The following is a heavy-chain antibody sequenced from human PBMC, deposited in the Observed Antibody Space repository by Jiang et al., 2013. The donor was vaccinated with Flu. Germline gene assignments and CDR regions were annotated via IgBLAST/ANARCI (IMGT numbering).Heavy chain of an antibody. D-gene: IGHD4-23*01. Sequence: SIYYMGAPTTTRPSKSRVTISVDTSKNQFSLKLSSVTAADTAVYYCARDWQPDYAGTFDYWGQGTLVTVSS. J-gene: IGHJ4*02. CDR3: ARDWQPDYAGTFDY. V-gene: IGHV4-39*07. CDR2: IYYMGAP.